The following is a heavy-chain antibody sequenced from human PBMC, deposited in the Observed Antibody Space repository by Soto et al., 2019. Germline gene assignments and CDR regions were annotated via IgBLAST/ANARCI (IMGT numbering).Heavy chain of an antibody. CDR1: GGSISSGGYY. J-gene: IGHJ6*02. D-gene: IGHD6-13*01. CDR3: ARDRGRIAAAGISGPGGYYGMDV. Sequence: SETLSLTCTVSGGSISSGGYYWSWIRQHPGKVLEWIVYIYYSGSTYYNPSLKSRVTISLDTSNNQFSLKLSSVTSAYTAVYYCARDRGRIAAAGISGPGGYYGMDVWGQGTTVTV. CDR2: IYYSGST. V-gene: IGHV4-31*03.